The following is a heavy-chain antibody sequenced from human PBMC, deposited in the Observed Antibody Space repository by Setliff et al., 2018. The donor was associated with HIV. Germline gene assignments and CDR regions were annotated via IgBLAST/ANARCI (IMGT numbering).Heavy chain of an antibody. CDR1: GGSMRNYY. J-gene: IGHJ4*02. V-gene: IGHV4-59*05. CDR2: IYYSGST. Sequence: SETLSLTCSVSGGSMRNYYWSWIRQPPRKGLESIGSIYYSGSTYYKPSLKSRVTISVDTSKNQFSLKLSSVTAADTAVYYCARQGQLGSEWGQGTLVTVSS. D-gene: IGHD1-1*01. CDR3: ARQGQLGSE.